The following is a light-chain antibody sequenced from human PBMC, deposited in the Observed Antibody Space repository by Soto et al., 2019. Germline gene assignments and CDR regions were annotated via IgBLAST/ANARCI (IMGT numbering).Light chain of an antibody. V-gene: IGKV3-15*01. CDR2: DAS. CDR3: QQYNKWPPGT. J-gene: IGKJ1*01. Sequence: EIVMTQSPATLSVSPGEGATLSCRASQSVNSNLAWYQQKPGQAPRLLISDASTRATGIPGRFSGSGSGTEFTLIISSLQSEDFAIYYCQQYNKWPPGTFGQGTKVEIK. CDR1: QSVNSN.